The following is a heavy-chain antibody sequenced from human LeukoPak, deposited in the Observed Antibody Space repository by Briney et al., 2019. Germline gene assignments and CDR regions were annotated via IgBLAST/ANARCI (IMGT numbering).Heavy chain of an antibody. D-gene: IGHD3-16*01. CDR3: ARDSPQFEGFDY. CDR2: IIPIFGTA. V-gene: IGHV1-69*05. J-gene: IGHJ4*02. CDR1: GGTFSSYA. Sequence: SVKVSCKASGGTFSSYAISWVRQAPGQGLEWMGRIIPIFGTANYAQKFQGRVTITTDESTSTAYMELSSLRSDDTAVYYCARDSPQFEGFDYWGQGTLVTVSS.